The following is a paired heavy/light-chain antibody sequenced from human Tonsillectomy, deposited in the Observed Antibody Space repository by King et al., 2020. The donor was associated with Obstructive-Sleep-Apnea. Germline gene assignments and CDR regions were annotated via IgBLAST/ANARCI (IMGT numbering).Light chain of an antibody. CDR1: QSVRSN. CDR3: QQYNNWPLMYT. J-gene: IGKJ2*01. Sequence: EIVMTQSPATLSVSPGERATLSCRASQSVRSNLAWYQQKPGQAPRLLIYDASTRAADMPARFSGSGSGTEFTLTISSLQSEDFAIYYCQQYNNWPLMYTFGQGTKLEIK. CDR2: DAS. V-gene: IGKV3-15*01.
Heavy chain of an antibody. J-gene: IGHJ4*02. Sequence: QVQLVESGGGVVQPGRSLRLSCAASGFTFSRYDMHWARQAPGKGLEWVAFISYDSTKNYYADSVKGRFTISRDNSKNTLYLQMNSLRAGDTALYYCAKVDFRNERYGHFDKWGQGTRVIVSS. CDR3: AKVDFRNERYGHFDK. CDR1: GFTFSRYD. D-gene: IGHD3-16*01. CDR2: ISYDSTKN. V-gene: IGHV3-30*18.